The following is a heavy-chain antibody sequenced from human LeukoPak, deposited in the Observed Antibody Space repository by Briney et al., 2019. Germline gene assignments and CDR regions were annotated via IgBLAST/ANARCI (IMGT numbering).Heavy chain of an antibody. V-gene: IGHV1-18*04. Sequence: ASVKVSCKASGYTFTGYYMHWVRQAPGQGLEWMGWISAYNGNTNYAQKLQGRVTMTTDTSTSTAYMELRSLRSDDTAVYYCARDLRDGQYYYDSSGYIRDYWGQGTLVTVSS. CDR1: GYTFTGYY. J-gene: IGHJ4*02. CDR3: ARDLRDGQYYYDSSGYIRDY. D-gene: IGHD3-22*01. CDR2: ISAYNGNT.